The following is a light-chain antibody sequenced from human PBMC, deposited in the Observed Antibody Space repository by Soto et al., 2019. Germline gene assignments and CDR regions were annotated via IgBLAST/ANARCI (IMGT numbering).Light chain of an antibody. CDR1: QTASDMY. V-gene: IGKV3-20*01. Sequence: EIVLTQSPGTLSLSPGERATLSCRASQTASDMYLAWYQQKPGQAPRLLIYASNRATGIPDRFSGSGSGTDFTLTIGRLEPEDFAVDYCQHYGTSALFGPGNKVDIK. CDR3: QHYGTSAL. J-gene: IGKJ3*01. CDR2: AS.